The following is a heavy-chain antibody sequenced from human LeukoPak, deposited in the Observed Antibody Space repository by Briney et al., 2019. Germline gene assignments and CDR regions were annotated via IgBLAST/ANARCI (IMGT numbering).Heavy chain of an antibody. D-gene: IGHD2-2*01. CDR3: ARRLTQYDCFDP. Sequence: SQTHSLTCALSGDSVSSNSVTWNWIRQSPSRGLEWLGRTYYRSTWYNDYALSVRGRITVNPDTSKNQFSLHLNSVPPEDTAVYYCARRLTQYDCFDPWGQGILVTVSP. V-gene: IGHV6-1*01. CDR2: TYYRSTWYN. CDR1: GDSVSSNSVT. J-gene: IGHJ5*02.